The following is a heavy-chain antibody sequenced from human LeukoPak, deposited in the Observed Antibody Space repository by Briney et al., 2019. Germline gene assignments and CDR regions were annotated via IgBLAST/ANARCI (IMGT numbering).Heavy chain of an antibody. J-gene: IGHJ3*02. D-gene: IGHD1-26*01. CDR3: ARDLSGSFYYAFDI. V-gene: IGHV4-39*07. CDR2: INYSART. CDR1: SGSISSSNYY. Sequence: SETLSFTCTVSSGSISSSNYYWGWIRQAPGKGLEWIGSINYSARTYYNPSLKGRVTISVDTSKNQFSLKLSSVTAADTAVYYCARDLSGSFYYAFDIWGQGTMVTVSS.